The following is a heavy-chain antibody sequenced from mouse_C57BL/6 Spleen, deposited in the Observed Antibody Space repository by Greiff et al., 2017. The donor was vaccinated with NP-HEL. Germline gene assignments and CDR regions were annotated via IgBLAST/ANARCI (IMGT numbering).Heavy chain of an antibody. Sequence: EVMLVESEGGLVQPGSSMKLSCTASGFTFSDYYMAWVRQVPEKGLEWVANINYDGSSTYYLDSLKSRFIISRDNAKNILYLQMSSLKSEDTATYYCARCDYGFDYWGQGTTLTVSS. CDR3: ARCDYGFDY. D-gene: IGHD2-4*01. V-gene: IGHV5-16*01. CDR2: INYDGSST. CDR1: GFTFSDYY. J-gene: IGHJ2*01.